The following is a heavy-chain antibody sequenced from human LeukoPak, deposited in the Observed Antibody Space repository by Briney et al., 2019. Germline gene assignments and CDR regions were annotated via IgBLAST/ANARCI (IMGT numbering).Heavy chain of an antibody. V-gene: IGHV3-73*01. CDR3: AKIAAAGINWFDP. CDR1: GFTFSGSA. CDR2: IRSKANSYAT. J-gene: IGHJ5*02. D-gene: IGHD6-13*01. Sequence: GGSLRLSCVASGFTFSGSAMHWVRQASGKGLEWVGRIRSKANSYATAYAASVKGRFTISRDDSKNTAYLQMNSLRAEDTAVYYCAKIAAAGINWFDPWGQGTLVTVSS.